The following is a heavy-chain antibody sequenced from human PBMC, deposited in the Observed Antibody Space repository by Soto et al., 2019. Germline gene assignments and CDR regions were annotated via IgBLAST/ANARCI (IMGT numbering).Heavy chain of an antibody. CDR2: ISSSSSYI. J-gene: IGHJ3*02. Sequence: PGGSLRLSCAASGFTFSSYSMNWVRQAPGKGLEWVSSISSSSSYIYYADSVKGRFTISRDNSKNTLYLQMNSLRAEDTAVYYCAKGNVDTAMVQYSSSSAAPDAFDSWGQGTRVTVAS. CDR3: AKGNVDTAMVQYSSSSAAPDAFDS. V-gene: IGHV3-21*04. D-gene: IGHD5-18*01. CDR1: GFTFSSYS.